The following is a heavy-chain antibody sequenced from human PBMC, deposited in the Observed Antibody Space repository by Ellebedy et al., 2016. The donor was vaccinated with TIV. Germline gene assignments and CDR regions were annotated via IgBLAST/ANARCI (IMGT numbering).Heavy chain of an antibody. J-gene: IGHJ4*02. CDR1: GFAFSTYG. V-gene: IGHV3-23*01. CDR2: ISDGGGST. CDR3: AVIVVIPAGRYFDY. Sequence: GGSLRLSXAASGFAFSTYGMTWVRQAPGKGLEWVASISDGGGSTYYADPVKGRFTISRDNSKNMLYLQMNSLRAGDTAVYSCAVIVVIPAGRYFDYWGQGTLLTVSS. D-gene: IGHD2-2*01.